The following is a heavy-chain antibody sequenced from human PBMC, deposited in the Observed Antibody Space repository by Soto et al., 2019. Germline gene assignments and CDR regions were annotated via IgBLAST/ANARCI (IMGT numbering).Heavy chain of an antibody. V-gene: IGHV3-30-3*01. CDR3: ARESIAARPKANWFDP. D-gene: IGHD6-6*01. J-gene: IGHJ5*02. Sequence: GGSLRLSCAASGFTFSSYAMHWVRQAPGKGLEWVAVISYDGSNKYYADSVKGRFTISRDNSKNTLYLQMNSLRAEDTAVYYCARESIAARPKANWFDPWGQGTLVTVSS. CDR1: GFTFSSYA. CDR2: ISYDGSNK.